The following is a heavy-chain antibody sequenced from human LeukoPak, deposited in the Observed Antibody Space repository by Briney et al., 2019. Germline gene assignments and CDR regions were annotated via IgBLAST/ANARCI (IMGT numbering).Heavy chain of an antibody. CDR3: ARDPVAGTRWFDP. CDR1: GGSISSGGYY. V-gene: IGHV4-31*03. Sequence: PSQTLSLTCTVSGGSISSGGYYWSWIRQHPGKGLEWIGYIYYSGSTYYNPSLKSRVTISVDTSKNQFSLKLSSVTAADTAVHYCARDPVAGTRWFDPWGQGTLVTVSS. D-gene: IGHD6-19*01. CDR2: IYYSGST. J-gene: IGHJ5*02.